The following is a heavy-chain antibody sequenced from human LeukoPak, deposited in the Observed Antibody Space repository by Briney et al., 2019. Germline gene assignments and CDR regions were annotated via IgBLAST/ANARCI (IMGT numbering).Heavy chain of an antibody. Sequence: GESLKISCKGSGYSFTSYWIGWVRQMPGKGLEWMGTIYPGDSDTRYSPSFQGQVTISADKSISTAYLQWSSLKASDTAMYYCARGPIAAAGTGFDDAFDIWGQGTMVTVSS. CDR2: IYPGDSDT. V-gene: IGHV5-51*01. D-gene: IGHD6-13*01. CDR3: ARGPIAAAGTGFDDAFDI. CDR1: GYSFTSYW. J-gene: IGHJ3*02.